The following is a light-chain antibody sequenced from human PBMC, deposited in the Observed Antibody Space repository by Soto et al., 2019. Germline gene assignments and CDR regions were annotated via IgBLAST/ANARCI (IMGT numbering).Light chain of an antibody. V-gene: IGLV1-51*01. Sequence: QSVLTQPASVSAAPGQQVTISCSGSMSNTEYNFVSWYQQFPGKGPKLLIYDDNKRPSGIPDRFSASKSGTSATLGVTGLQTGDEATYYCGTWDSSLNAGVFGGGTQLTVL. J-gene: IGLJ7*01. CDR2: DDN. CDR3: GTWDSSLNAGV. CDR1: MSNTEYNF.